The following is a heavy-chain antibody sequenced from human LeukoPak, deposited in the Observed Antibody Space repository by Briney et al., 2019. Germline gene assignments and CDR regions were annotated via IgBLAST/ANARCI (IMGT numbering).Heavy chain of an antibody. CDR1: GGSISSGGYY. J-gene: IGHJ6*02. D-gene: IGHD4-17*01. CDR2: IYHSGST. CDR3: AFGDYYYYYGMDV. V-gene: IGHV4-30-2*01. Sequence: SETLSLTCTVSGGSISSGGYYWSWIRQPPGKGLEWIGYIYHSGSTYYNPSLKSRVTISVDRSKNQFSLKLSSVTAADTAVYYCAFGDYYYYYGMDVWGQGTTVTVSS.